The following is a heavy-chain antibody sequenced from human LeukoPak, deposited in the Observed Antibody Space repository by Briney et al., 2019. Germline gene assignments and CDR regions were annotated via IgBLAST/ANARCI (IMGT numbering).Heavy chain of an antibody. V-gene: IGHV4-59*01. CDR2: INYSGST. CDR1: GGSISSYY. CDR3: ARDPLSTNDFDI. Sequence: SETLSLTCTVSGGSISSYYWSWIRQPPGKGLEWIGYINYSGSTNYKPSLKSRVTISVDTSKNQFSLKLSSVTAADTAVYFCARDPLSTNDFDIWGQGTMVTVSS. D-gene: IGHD1-1*01. J-gene: IGHJ3*02.